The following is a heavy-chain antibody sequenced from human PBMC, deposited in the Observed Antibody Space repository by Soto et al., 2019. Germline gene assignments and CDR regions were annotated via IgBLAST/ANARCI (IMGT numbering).Heavy chain of an antibody. CDR3: ARAVAVPADFDY. Sequence: QVQLVQSGAEEKKPGASVKVSCKASGYTFTSYAMHWVRQAPGQRLEWMGWINAGNGNTKYSQKFQGRVTITRDTSASTAYMELSSLRSEDTAVYFCARAVAVPADFDYWGQGTLVTVSS. D-gene: IGHD6-19*01. CDR2: INAGNGNT. J-gene: IGHJ4*02. V-gene: IGHV1-3*05. CDR1: GYTFTSYA.